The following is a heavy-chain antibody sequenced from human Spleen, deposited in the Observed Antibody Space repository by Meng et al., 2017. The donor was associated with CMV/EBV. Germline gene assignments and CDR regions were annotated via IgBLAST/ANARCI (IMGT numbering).Heavy chain of an antibody. J-gene: IGHJ4*02. Sequence: QPQVSAPGLLNTSQTPSLPCTASGASICSGDYYWSWIRKPPGKGLEWIGYIYYSGSTYYNPSLKSRVTISVDTSKNQFSLKLSSVTAADTAVYYCARASSGWYTTNFDYWGQGTLVTVSS. CDR3: ARASSGWYTTNFDY. CDR1: GASICSGDYY. D-gene: IGHD6-19*01. CDR2: IYYSGST. V-gene: IGHV4-30-4*08.